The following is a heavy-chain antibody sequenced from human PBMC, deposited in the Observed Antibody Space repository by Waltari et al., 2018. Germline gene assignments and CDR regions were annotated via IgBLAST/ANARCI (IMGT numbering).Heavy chain of an antibody. CDR1: GGSISSSSYY. D-gene: IGHD2-2*02. J-gene: IGHJ5*02. Sequence: QLQLQESGPGLVKPSETLSLTCTVSGGSISSSSYYWGWIRQPPGKGLEWIGSIYYSGSTYYNPSLKSRVTISLDTSKTQFSLKLSSVTAADTAVYYGARVGRVPVAIPYNWFDPWGQGTRVTVSS. CDR3: ARVGRVPVAIPYNWFDP. CDR2: IYYSGST. V-gene: IGHV4-39*07.